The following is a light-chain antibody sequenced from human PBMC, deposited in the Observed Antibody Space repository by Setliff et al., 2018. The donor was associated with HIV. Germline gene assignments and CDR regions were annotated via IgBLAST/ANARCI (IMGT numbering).Light chain of an antibody. CDR1: SSDVGGYNF. CDR3: SSFTSSTTYV. Sequence: QPALTQPASVSGSPGQSITISCTGTSSDVGGYNFVCWYQQHPGKAPKLMIYDVNERPSGVSNRFSGSKSGNTASLTISGLQAEDEADYYCSSFTSSTTYVFGTGTKVTVL. V-gene: IGLV2-14*03. CDR2: DVN. J-gene: IGLJ1*01.